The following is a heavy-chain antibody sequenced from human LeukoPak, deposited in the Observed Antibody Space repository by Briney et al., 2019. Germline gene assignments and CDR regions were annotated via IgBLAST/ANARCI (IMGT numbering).Heavy chain of an antibody. CDR2: IIPIFGTA. Sequence: GSSVKVSCKASGGTFSSYAISWVRQAPGQGLEWMGGIIPIFGTANYAQKFQGRVTITADESTSTAYMELSSLRSEDTAVYYCARDSAQWWGTGAYFDYWGQGTLVTVSS. J-gene: IGHJ4*02. D-gene: IGHD2-15*01. CDR3: ARDSAQWWGTGAYFDY. V-gene: IGHV1-69*01. CDR1: GGTFSSYA.